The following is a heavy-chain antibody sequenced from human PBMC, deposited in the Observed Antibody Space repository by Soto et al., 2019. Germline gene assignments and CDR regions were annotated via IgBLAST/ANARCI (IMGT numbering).Heavy chain of an antibody. Sequence: SETLSLTCTVSGGSISSYYWGWIRQPPGKGLEWIGYIYYSGSTNYNPSLKSRVTISVDTSKNQFSLKLSSVTAADTAVYYCARVRGYYDSSIDYWGQGTLVTVSS. CDR2: IYYSGST. V-gene: IGHV4-59*01. CDR1: GGSISSYY. J-gene: IGHJ4*02. D-gene: IGHD3-3*01. CDR3: ARVRGYYDSSIDY.